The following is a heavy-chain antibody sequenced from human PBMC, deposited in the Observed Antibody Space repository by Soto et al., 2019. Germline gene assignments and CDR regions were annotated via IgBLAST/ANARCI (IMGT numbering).Heavy chain of an antibody. J-gene: IGHJ5*02. CDR1: GFTFSSYA. V-gene: IGHV3-30-3*01. Sequence: GGSLRLPCAASGFTFSSYAMHWVRQAPGKGLEWVAVISYDGSNKYYAGSVKGRFTISRDNSKNTLYLQMNSLRAEDRAVYYCARDRSDCSSTRCYAGWFDPWGQGTLVTVSS. CDR3: ARDRSDCSSTRCYAGWFDP. CDR2: ISYDGSNK. D-gene: IGHD2-2*01.